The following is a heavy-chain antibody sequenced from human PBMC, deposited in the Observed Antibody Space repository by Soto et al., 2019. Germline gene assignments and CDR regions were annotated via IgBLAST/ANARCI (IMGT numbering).Heavy chain of an antibody. V-gene: IGHV4-39*01. Sequence: SETLSLTCTVSGGSISSSSYYWGWIRQPPGKGLEWIGSIYYSGSTYYNPSLKSRVTISVDTSKNQFSLKLSSVTAADTAVYYCARQKGSNYGIYFDYWGQGTLVTVSS. CDR2: IYYSGST. J-gene: IGHJ4*02. CDR3: ARQKGSNYGIYFDY. CDR1: GGSISSSSYY. D-gene: IGHD4-4*01.